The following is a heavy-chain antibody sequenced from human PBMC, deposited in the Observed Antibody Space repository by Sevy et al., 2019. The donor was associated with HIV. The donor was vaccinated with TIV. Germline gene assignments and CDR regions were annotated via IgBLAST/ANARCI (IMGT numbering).Heavy chain of an antibody. CDR2: IIPVFGTT. CDR3: ARGITGMLGGGYYFDY. D-gene: IGHD3-10*01. CDR1: GVTFNSYS. V-gene: IGHV1-69*13. J-gene: IGHJ4*02. Sequence: SVKVSCKASGVTFNSYSFSWVRQAPGQGLEWMGGIIPVFGTTNYAQKFQGRVTITADESTTTAYMELSSLRSEDTAIYYCARGITGMLGGGYYFDYWGQGTLVTVSS.